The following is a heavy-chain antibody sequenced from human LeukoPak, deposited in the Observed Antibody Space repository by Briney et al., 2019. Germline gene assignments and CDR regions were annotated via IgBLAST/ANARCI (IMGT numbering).Heavy chain of an antibody. D-gene: IGHD6-13*01. V-gene: IGHV4-61*02. CDR3: ARDLGSSSWYRGNYYYYMDV. Sequence: SETLSLTCSVSGGSVNSGTYYWSWIRQPAGKGLEWIGRIYSSGRTTYNPSLKSRVTISVDTSKNEFSLKLSSVTAADTAVYYCARDLGSSSWYRGNYYYYMDVWGKGTTVTISS. CDR2: IYSSGRT. CDR1: GGSVNSGTYY. J-gene: IGHJ6*03.